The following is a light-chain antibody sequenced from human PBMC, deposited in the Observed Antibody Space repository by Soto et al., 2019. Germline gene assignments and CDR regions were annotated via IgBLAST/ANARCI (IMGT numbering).Light chain of an antibody. CDR2: DVS. J-gene: IGLJ1*01. CDR3: CSYAGGPYV. CDR1: SSDVGGYNY. V-gene: IGLV2-11*01. Sequence: SALPQPRSVSGSPGQSVAISCTGTSSDVGGYNYVSWYQQHPGKAPKVMIYDVSKRPSGVPDRFSGSKSGNTASLTISGLQAEDEADYYCCSYAGGPYVFGTGTKVTVL.